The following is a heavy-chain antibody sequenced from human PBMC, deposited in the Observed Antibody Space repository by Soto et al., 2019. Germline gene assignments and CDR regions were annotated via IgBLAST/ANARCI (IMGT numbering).Heavy chain of an antibody. CDR3: ASDSYLSRDGYNYPRGLFDY. D-gene: IGHD5-12*01. V-gene: IGHV1-69*13. Sequence: GASVKVSCKASGGTFSSYAISWVRQAPGQGLEWMGGIIPIFGTANYAQKFQGRVTITADESTSTAYMELSSLRSEDTAVYYCASDSYLSRDGYNYPRGLFDYWGQGTLVTVSS. CDR2: IIPIFGTA. J-gene: IGHJ4*02. CDR1: GGTFSSYA.